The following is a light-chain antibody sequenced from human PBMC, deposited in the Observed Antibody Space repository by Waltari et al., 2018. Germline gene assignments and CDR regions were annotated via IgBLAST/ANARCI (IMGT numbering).Light chain of an antibody. CDR2: DTT. CDR3: QSYDSSLSGWRV. Sequence: QSVLTQPPSVSGAPGQRVTISCTGGSSNIGADDDVNWYQQLPGTAPKLLIFDTTNRPSGVPNRFSGSKSGTSAFLAITGLQPEDEADYYCQSYDSSLSGWRVFGTGTKVTVL. CDR1: SSNIGADDD. J-gene: IGLJ1*01. V-gene: IGLV1-40*01.